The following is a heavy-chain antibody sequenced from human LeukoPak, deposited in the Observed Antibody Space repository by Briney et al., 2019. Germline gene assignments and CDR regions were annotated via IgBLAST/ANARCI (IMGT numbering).Heavy chain of an antibody. Sequence: PGGSLRLSCAASGFTFSSYSMNWVRQAPGKGLEWVSYISSSSSTIYYADSVKGRFTISRDNAKNSLYLQMNSLGAEDTAVYYCARDWRWACFDYWGQGTLVTVSS. V-gene: IGHV3-48*01. CDR2: ISSSSSTI. D-gene: IGHD3-16*01. CDR3: ARDWRWACFDY. CDR1: GFTFSSYS. J-gene: IGHJ4*02.